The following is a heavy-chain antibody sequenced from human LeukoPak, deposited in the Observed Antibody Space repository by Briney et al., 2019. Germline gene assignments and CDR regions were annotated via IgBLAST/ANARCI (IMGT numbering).Heavy chain of an antibody. CDR3: ARTRASTGWYFDY. V-gene: IGHV2-70*11. CDR1: GFSLSTSGLC. D-gene: IGHD6-19*01. J-gene: IGHJ4*02. CDR2: IDWDDDK. Sequence: SGPALVKPTQTHTLTCTFSGFSLSTSGLCVNWIRQPPGKPLEWLARIDWDDDKYYSTSLKTRLTISKDTSKNQVVLTMTNMDPVDTAMYYCARTRASTGWYFDYWGQGTLVTVSS.